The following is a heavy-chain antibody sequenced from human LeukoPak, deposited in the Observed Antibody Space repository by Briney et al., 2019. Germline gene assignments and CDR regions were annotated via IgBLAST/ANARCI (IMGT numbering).Heavy chain of an antibody. V-gene: IGHV4-39*01. CDR3: ARRAYYYDSSLFDY. CDR1: GGSISSSSYY. J-gene: IGHJ4*02. D-gene: IGHD3-22*01. Sequence: SETLSLTCTVPGGSISSSSYYWGWIRQPPGKGLEWIGSIYYSGSTYYNPSLKSRVTISVDTSKNQFSLKLSSVTAADTAVYYCARRAYYYDSSLFDYWGQGTLVTVSS. CDR2: IYYSGST.